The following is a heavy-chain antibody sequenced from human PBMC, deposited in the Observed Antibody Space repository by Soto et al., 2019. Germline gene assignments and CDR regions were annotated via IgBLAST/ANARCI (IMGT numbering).Heavy chain of an antibody. V-gene: IGHV4-59*12. Sequence: SETLSLTCTVSGGSISSYYWSWIRQPPGKGLEWIGYIYYSGSTNYNPSLKSRVTISVDTSKNQFSLKLNSVTAADTAVYFCARVRREYDTSGPVDYWGRGTLVTVSS. D-gene: IGHD3-22*01. CDR3: ARVRREYDTSGPVDY. CDR2: IYYSGST. CDR1: GGSISSYY. J-gene: IGHJ4*02.